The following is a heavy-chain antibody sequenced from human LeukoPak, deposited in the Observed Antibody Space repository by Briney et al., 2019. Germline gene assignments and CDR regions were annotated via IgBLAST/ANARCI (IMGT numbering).Heavy chain of an antibody. CDR3: AREYSSGWFGDYYYYMDV. D-gene: IGHD6-19*01. J-gene: IGHJ6*03. CDR1: GYTFTSYY. Sequence: ASVKVSCKASGYTFTSYYMHWVRQAPGQGLEWMGWINPNSGGTNYAQKFQGRVTMTRDTSISTAYMELSRLRSDDTAVYYCAREYSSGWFGDYYYYMDVWGKGTTVTVSS. V-gene: IGHV1-2*02. CDR2: INPNSGGT.